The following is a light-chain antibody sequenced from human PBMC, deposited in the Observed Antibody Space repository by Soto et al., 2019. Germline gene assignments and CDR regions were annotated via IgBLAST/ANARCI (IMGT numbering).Light chain of an antibody. V-gene: IGKV3-11*01. CDR1: QSLIKY. J-gene: IGKJ4*01. CDR3: QQRSNWPPLT. CDR2: DSS. Sequence: EVVLTQSPATLSLSPGERAILSCRASQSLIKYLAWYQQKPGQPPRLLIYDSSNRSAGVPARFSGSGSGKDFTLTISSLEPEDFAIYYCQQRSNWPPLTFGGGTRVEIK.